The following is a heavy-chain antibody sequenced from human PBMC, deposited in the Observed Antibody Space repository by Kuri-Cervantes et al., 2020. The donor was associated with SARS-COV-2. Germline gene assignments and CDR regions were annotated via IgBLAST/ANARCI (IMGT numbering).Heavy chain of an antibody. CDR3: ARDQQMVYAAWGAIDY. Sequence: ASVKVSCKASAYTFTGYYMHWVRQAPGQGLEWMGWINPNSGGTNYAQKFQGRVTMTRDTSISTAYMELSRLRSDDTAVYYCARDQQMVYAAWGAIDYWGQGTLVTVSS. V-gene: IGHV1-2*02. J-gene: IGHJ4*02. CDR2: INPNSGGT. D-gene: IGHD2-8*01. CDR1: AYTFTGYY.